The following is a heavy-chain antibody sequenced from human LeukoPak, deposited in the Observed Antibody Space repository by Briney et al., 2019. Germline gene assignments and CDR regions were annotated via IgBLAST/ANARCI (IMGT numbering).Heavy chain of an antibody. Sequence: GESLKISCKGSGYSFTSYWIGWMRQMPGKGLEWMGIIYPGDSDTRYSPSFQGQVTISADKSISTAYLQWSSLKASDTAMYYCARGLYYYDSSGYYPSGDAFDIWGQGTMVTVSS. V-gene: IGHV5-51*01. J-gene: IGHJ3*02. CDR1: GYSFTSYW. CDR2: IYPGDSDT. D-gene: IGHD3-22*01. CDR3: ARGLYYYDSSGYYPSGDAFDI.